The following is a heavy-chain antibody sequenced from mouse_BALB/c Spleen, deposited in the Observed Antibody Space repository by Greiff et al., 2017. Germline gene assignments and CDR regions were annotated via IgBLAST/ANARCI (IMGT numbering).Heavy chain of an antibody. D-gene: IGHD1-3*01. CDR2: ISSGGSYT. CDR3: TTYSPHFDY. Sequence: EVKLMESGGGLVKPGGSLKLSCAASGFTFSSYTMSWVLQTPEKRLEWVATISSGGSYTYYPDSVKGRFTISRDNAKNTLYLQMSSLKSEDTAMYYCTTYSPHFDYWGQGTTLTVSS. J-gene: IGHJ2*01. V-gene: IGHV5-6-4*01. CDR1: GFTFSSYT.